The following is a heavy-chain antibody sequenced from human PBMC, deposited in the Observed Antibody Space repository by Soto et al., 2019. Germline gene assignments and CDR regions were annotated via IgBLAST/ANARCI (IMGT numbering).Heavy chain of an antibody. V-gene: IGHV2-5*01. CDR2: IYWNDDK. Sequence: KESGPTLVKPTQTLTLTCTFSGFSLSTSGVGVGWIRQPPGKALEWLALIYWNDDKRYSPSLKSRLTITKDTSKNQVVLTMTNMDPVDTATYYCAHIPYDFWSGSVGAYFDYWGQGTLVTVSS. CDR3: AHIPYDFWSGSVGAYFDY. CDR1: GFSLSTSGVG. D-gene: IGHD3-3*01. J-gene: IGHJ4*02.